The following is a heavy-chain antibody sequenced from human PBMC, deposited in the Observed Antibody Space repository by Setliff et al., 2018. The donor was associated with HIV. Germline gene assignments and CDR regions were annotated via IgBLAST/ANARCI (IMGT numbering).Heavy chain of an antibody. Sequence: PSETLSLTCNVSGTSMTSYYWTWIRQAPGKGLEWIGYIYYSGSTNYNPSLKSRVTISVDTSKNQFSLKLSSVTAADTAVYYCARRIAAAGDFDYWGQGTLVTVSS. CDR1: GTSMTSYY. D-gene: IGHD6-13*01. CDR2: IYYSGST. J-gene: IGHJ4*02. CDR3: ARRIAAAGDFDY. V-gene: IGHV4-59*08.